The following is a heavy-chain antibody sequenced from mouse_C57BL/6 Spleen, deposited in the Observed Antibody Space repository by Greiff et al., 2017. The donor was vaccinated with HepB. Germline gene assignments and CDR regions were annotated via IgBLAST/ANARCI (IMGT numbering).Heavy chain of an antibody. J-gene: IGHJ4*01. V-gene: IGHV1-26*01. CDR3: ARDYYNAMDY. CDR2: INPNNGGT. D-gene: IGHD2-12*01. CDR1: GYTFTDYY. Sequence: EVQLQQSGPELVKPGASVKISCKASGYTFTDYYMNWVKQSHGKSLEWIGDINPNNGGTSYNQKFKGKATLTVDKSSSPAYMELRSLTSEDSAVYYCARDYYNAMDYWGQGTSVTVSS.